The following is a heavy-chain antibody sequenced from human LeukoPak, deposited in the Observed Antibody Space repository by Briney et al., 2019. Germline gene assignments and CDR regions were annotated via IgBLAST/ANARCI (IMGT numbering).Heavy chain of an antibody. CDR2: IYYSGST. D-gene: IGHD2-15*01. CDR3: ARWWGFDP. V-gene: IGHV4-39*01. CDR1: GGSISSSSYY. J-gene: IGHJ5*02. Sequence: PSETLSLTCTVSGGSISSSSYYWGWIRQPPGKGLEWIGSIYYSGSTYYNPSLKSRATISVDTSKNQFSLNLTSVTAADTAVYYCARWWGFDPWGQGTLVTVSS.